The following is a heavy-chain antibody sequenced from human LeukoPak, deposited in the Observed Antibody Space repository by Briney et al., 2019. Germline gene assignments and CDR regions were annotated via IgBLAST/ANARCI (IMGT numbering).Heavy chain of an antibody. D-gene: IGHD3-10*01. CDR2: INSDGSTT. CDR3: ARGNYYGQDY. CDR1: GFTFSSYW. V-gene: IGHV3-74*01. J-gene: IGHJ4*02. Sequence: GGSLRLSCGASGFTFSSYWMPWVRQAPGKGLVWISRINSDGSTTSYADSVKGRFTISRDNAKNTLYLQMNSLRAEDTAVYYCARGNYYGQDYWGQGTLVTVSS.